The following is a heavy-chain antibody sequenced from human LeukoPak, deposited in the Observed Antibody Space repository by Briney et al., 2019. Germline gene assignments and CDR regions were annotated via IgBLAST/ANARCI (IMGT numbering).Heavy chain of an antibody. CDR1: RFTFSSYG. D-gene: IGHD6-6*01. Sequence: PGGSLRLSCAASRFTFSSYGMHWVRQAPGKGLEWVAFIRYDGSNKYYADSVKGRFTISRDNSKNTLYLQMNSLRAEDTAVYYCAKGISIAARIDYWGQGTLVTVSS. J-gene: IGHJ4*02. CDR2: IRYDGSNK. CDR3: AKGISIAARIDY. V-gene: IGHV3-30*02.